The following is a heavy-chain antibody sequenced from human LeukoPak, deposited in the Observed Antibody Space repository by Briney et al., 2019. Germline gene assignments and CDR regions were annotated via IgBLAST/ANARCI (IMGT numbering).Heavy chain of an antibody. J-gene: IGHJ4*02. Sequence: GGSLRLSCAASGFTFDDYAMHWVRQAPGKGLEWVSLISGDGGSTYYADSVKGRFTISRDNSKNSLYLQMNSLRTEDSALYYCAKDRGYYDSSGYQEDWGQGTLVTVSS. V-gene: IGHV3-43*02. D-gene: IGHD3-22*01. CDR1: GFTFDDYA. CDR2: ISGDGGST. CDR3: AKDRGYYDSSGYQED.